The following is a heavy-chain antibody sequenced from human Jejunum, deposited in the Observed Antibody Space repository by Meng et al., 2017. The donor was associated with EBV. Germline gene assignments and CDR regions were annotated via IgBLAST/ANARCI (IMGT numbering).Heavy chain of an antibody. CDR2: IDHSGRT. J-gene: IGHJ4*02. V-gene: IGHV4-34*01. CDR3: ATFNCTVGTCSFDS. D-gene: IGHD2-8*02. CDR1: GGSFSDYY. Sequence: QVTQWGAGPLRPSETLFLTCAVYGGSFSDYYWSWIRQPPGKGLEWIGEIDHSGRTNYNPSLKSRVTLSLLTSKDHFSLRLSSVAAADTAVYYCATFNCTVGTCSFDSWGQGTLVTGSS.